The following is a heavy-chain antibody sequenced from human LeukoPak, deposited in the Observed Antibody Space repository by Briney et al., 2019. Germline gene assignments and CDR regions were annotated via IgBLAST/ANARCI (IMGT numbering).Heavy chain of an antibody. CDR3: ARDSSSWAAGDFDY. D-gene: IGHD6-13*01. J-gene: IGHJ4*02. CDR2: INPNSGGT. V-gene: IGHV1-2*02. Sequence: ASVKVSCKASGYTFTGYYMHWVRQAPGQGLEWMGWINPNSGGTNYAQKFQGRVTMTRDTSISTAYMELSRLRSDDTAVYYCARDSSSWAAGDFDYWGQGTLVTVSS. CDR1: GYTFTGYY.